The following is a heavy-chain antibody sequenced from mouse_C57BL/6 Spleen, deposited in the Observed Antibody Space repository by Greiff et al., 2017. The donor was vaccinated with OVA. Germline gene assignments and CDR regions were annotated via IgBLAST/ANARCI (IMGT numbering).Heavy chain of an antibody. Sequence: EVKLEESGPGLVKPSQSLSLTCSVTGYSITSGYYWNWIRQFPGNKLEWMGYISYDGSNNYNPSLKNRISITRDTSKNQFFLKLNSVTTEDTATYYCARELALDYFDYWGQGTTLTVSS. CDR2: ISYDGSN. CDR1: GYSITSGYY. J-gene: IGHJ2*01. V-gene: IGHV3-6*01. CDR3: ARELALDYFDY.